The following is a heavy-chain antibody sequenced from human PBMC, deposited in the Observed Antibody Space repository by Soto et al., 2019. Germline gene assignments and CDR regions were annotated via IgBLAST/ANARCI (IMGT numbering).Heavy chain of an antibody. CDR3: AGGMAGSGTANDY. J-gene: IGHJ4*02. Sequence: EVQLVESGGDLVEPGGSLGLSCAASGFSFSSHWMVWVRQAPGKGLVWVSRINGDGTMPSYADSVKGRFTISRDNAKNPVKLQMNSLRVADPAIYYCAGGMAGSGTANDYWGRGILVTVSS. V-gene: IGHV3-74*01. D-gene: IGHD6-19*01. CDR1: GFSFSSHW. CDR2: INGDGTMP.